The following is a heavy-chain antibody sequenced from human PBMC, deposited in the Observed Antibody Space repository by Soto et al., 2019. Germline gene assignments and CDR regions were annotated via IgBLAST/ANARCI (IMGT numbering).Heavy chain of an antibody. Sequence: GGSLRLSCAASGFTFSSYAMSWVRQAPGKGLEWVSAISGSGGSTYYADSVKGRFTISRDNSKNTLYLQMNSLRAEDTAVYYCAKDYEIFNYYYYMDVWGKGTTVTVSS. CDR3: AKDYEIFNYYYYMDV. CDR2: ISGSGGST. CDR1: GFTFSSYA. J-gene: IGHJ6*03. V-gene: IGHV3-23*01. D-gene: IGHD2-15*01.